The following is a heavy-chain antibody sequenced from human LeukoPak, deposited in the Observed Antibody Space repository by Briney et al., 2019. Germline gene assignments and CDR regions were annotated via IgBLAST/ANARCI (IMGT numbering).Heavy chain of an antibody. D-gene: IGHD3-10*01. CDR1: GGSINSGDSY. Sequence: SETLSLTCTVSGGSINSGDSYWSWIRQPPGKSLEWIGYISYSGSPYYNPSLRGRVAISGDTSENQFFLRLGSVTAADTAVCYCARVPYGSGTYYFDCWGQGILVTVSS. CDR2: ISYSGSP. CDR3: ARVPYGSGTYYFDC. V-gene: IGHV4-30-4*01. J-gene: IGHJ4*02.